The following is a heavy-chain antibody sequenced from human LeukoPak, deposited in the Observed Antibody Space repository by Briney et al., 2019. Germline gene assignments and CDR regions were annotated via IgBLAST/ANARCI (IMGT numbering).Heavy chain of an antibody. CDR2: IYYTGST. Sequence: SETLSLTCTVSGSSISSSRYYWGWIRQPPGKGLEWIGSIYYTGSTYYNPSLWSRVSISVDTSKNQFSLKLSSVTAADTAIYYCARVSPAVGALDIWGRGTMVTVSS. J-gene: IGHJ3*02. CDR1: GSSISSSRYY. V-gene: IGHV4-39*07. D-gene: IGHD6-13*01. CDR3: ARVSPAVGALDI.